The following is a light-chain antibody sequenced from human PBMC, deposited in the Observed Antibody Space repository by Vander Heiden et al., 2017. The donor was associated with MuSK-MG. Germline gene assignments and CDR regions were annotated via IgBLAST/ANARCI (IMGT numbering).Light chain of an antibody. Sequence: QPVLTQSSSASASLGSSVKLTCPLNSGHSDYMIAWHQQQPKKAPRFLMKVEGSGRYNKGNDMPDRFSGSSSGADRHLTIANLQFEDEADYYCETWDSTTAVFGGGTKLTVL. CDR2: VEGSGRY. J-gene: IGLJ2*01. V-gene: IGLV4-60*02. CDR3: ETWDSTTAV. CDR1: SGHSDYM.